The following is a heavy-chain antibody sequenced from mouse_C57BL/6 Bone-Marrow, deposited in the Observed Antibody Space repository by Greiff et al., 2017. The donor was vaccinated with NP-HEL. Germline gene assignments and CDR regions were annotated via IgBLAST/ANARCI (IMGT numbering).Heavy chain of an antibody. V-gene: IGHV8-12*01. D-gene: IGHD2-3*01. CDR2: IYWDDDK. Sequence: QVTLKESGPGILQSSQTLSLTCSFSGFSLSTSGMGVSWIRQPSGKGLEWLAHIYWDDDKRYNPSLKSRLTISKDTSRNQVFLKITSVDTADTATYYCARKGIYDGYYVWFAYWGQGTLVTVSA. CDR3: ARKGIYDGYYVWFAY. J-gene: IGHJ3*01. CDR1: GFSLSTSGMG.